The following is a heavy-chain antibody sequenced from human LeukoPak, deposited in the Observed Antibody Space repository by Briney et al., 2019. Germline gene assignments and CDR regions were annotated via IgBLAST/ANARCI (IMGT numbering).Heavy chain of an antibody. CDR3: AKERAAAVEGYFDY. D-gene: IGHD6-13*01. CDR1: GFTFYNYG. J-gene: IGHJ4*02. Sequence: GGSLRLSCATSGFTFYNYGMHWVRQAPGKGLEWVAVIWHDESNKYYADSVKGRFTISRDNSKNTLYLQMNSLRAEDTAVYYCAKERAAAVEGYFDYWGQGTLVTVSS. CDR2: IWHDESNK. V-gene: IGHV3-33*06.